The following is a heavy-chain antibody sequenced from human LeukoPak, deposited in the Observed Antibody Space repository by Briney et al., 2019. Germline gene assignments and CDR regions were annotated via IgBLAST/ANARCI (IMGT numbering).Heavy chain of an antibody. J-gene: IGHJ5*02. Sequence: SETLSLTCTVSDGSISSGGYYWSWIRQHPGKGLEWIGYIYYSGSTYYNPSLKSRVTISVDTSKNQFSLKLSSVTAADTAVYYCARPHSSSWYWGDWFDPWGQGTLVTVCS. CDR1: DGSISSGGYY. V-gene: IGHV4-31*03. D-gene: IGHD6-13*01. CDR3: ARPHSSSWYWGDWFDP. CDR2: IYYSGST.